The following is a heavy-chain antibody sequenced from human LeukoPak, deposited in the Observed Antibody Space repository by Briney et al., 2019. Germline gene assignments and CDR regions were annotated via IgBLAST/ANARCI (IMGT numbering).Heavy chain of an antibody. D-gene: IGHD1-26*01. J-gene: IGHJ4*02. Sequence: GGSLRLSCGASGFTFSSYAMHWVRQAPGKGLDWVAVISDDGSSKHYADSVKGRFTISRDNFNNTLYLQMNRLRADDTAVYYCARDLGVDSGSYLFHYWGQGTLVIVSS. V-gene: IGHV3-30-3*01. CDR3: ARDLGVDSGSYLFHY. CDR1: GFTFSSYA. CDR2: ISDDGSSK.